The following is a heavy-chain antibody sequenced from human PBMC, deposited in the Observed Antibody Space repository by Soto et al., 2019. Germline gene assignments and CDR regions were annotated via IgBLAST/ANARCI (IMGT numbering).Heavy chain of an antibody. CDR2: IYYSGST. V-gene: IGHV4-39*01. Sequence: QLQLQESGPGLVKPSETLSLTCTVSGGSISSSSYYWGWIRQPPGKGLEWIGSIYYSGSTYYNPSLKSRVTISVDTSKNQFSLKLSSVTAADTAVYYCARHGPLTGDVLFGPADFDLWGRGTLVTVSS. CDR3: ARHGPLTGDVLFGPADFDL. J-gene: IGHJ2*01. CDR1: GGSISSSSYY. D-gene: IGHD7-27*01.